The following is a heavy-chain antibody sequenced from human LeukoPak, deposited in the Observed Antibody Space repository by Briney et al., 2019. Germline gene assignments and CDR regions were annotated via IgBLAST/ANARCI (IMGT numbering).Heavy chain of an antibody. CDR3: ATPPSSGWGAFDI. J-gene: IGHJ3*02. CDR2: INPNSGGT. D-gene: IGHD6-19*01. CDR1: GYTFTGYY. V-gene: IGHV1-2*02. Sequence: ASVKVSCKASGYTFTGYYMHWVRQAPGQGLEWMGWINPNSGGTDYAQKFQGRVTMTRDTSISTAYMELSRLRSDDTAVYYCATPPSSGWGAFDIWGQGTMVTVSS.